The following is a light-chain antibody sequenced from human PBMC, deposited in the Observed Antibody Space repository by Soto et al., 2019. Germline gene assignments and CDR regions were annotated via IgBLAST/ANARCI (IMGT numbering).Light chain of an antibody. V-gene: IGLV4-69*01. CDR1: SGHSSYA. Sequence: QPVLTQSPSASASLGASVKLTCTLSSGHSSYAIAWHQQQPEKGPRYLMNLNIDGSHSKGDGIPDRFSGSSSGAERYLTISSHQYEDEADYYCQTWVTGIVVFGGGTKVTVL. CDR2: LNIDGSH. J-gene: IGLJ2*01. CDR3: QTWVTGIVV.